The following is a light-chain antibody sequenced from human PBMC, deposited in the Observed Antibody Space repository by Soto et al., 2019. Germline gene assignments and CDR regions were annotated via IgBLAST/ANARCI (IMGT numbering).Light chain of an antibody. J-gene: IGKJ1*01. Sequence: DIQMTQSPSTLSASIGDRVTITCRVSESIRTWLAWYQHKPGKAPKFLIYDASSLESGVPSRFSGSGSGTEFTLTISSLQPDDFATYYCQQYNSYSTWTFGQGTKVDIK. CDR1: ESIRTW. CDR3: QQYNSYSTWT. V-gene: IGKV1-5*01. CDR2: DAS.